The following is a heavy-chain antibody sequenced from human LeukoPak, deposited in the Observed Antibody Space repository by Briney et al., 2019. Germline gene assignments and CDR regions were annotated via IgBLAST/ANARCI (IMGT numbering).Heavy chain of an antibody. CDR3: ARESHVTREDY. Sequence: GASVTVSCTASGYTFTSYGISWVRQAPGQGLEWMGWISGYDGNTDYAQKFQGRLTMTTDTSTSTAYMELRSLRPDDTAVYYCARESHVTREDYWGRGTLVTVSS. J-gene: IGHJ4*02. CDR2: ISGYDGNT. V-gene: IGHV1-18*01. CDR1: GYTFTSYG. D-gene: IGHD3-10*01.